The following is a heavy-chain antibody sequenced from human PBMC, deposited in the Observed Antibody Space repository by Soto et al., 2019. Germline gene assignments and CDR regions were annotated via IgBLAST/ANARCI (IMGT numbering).Heavy chain of an antibody. V-gene: IGHV1-46*01. CDR3: TRMVHGLDV. J-gene: IGHJ6*02. CDR2: INPFGGST. CDR1: GYTFTSHY. D-gene: IGHD6-13*01. Sequence: ASVKVSCKASGYTFTSHYMHWVRQAPGQGLEWMGIINPFGGSTTYAQKFQGRVTLTRDTSTSTVYMELNSLRSEDTAVYYCTRMVHGLDVWGQGTTVTVSS.